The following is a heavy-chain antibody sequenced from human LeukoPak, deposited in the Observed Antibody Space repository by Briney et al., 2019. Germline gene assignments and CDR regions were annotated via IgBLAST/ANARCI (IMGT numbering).Heavy chain of an antibody. CDR1: GFTFRSYA. CDR2: IWYDGSNK. Sequence: GTSLRLSCAASGFTFRSYAMHWVRLAPGEGLEWVAVIWYDGSNKNYANSVRGRFTISRDNSKNTLYLQMNSLRAEDTAVYYCARDRAAAMEYYYMDVWGKGTTVTVSS. J-gene: IGHJ6*03. CDR3: ARDRAAAMEYYYMDV. D-gene: IGHD2-2*01. V-gene: IGHV3-33*01.